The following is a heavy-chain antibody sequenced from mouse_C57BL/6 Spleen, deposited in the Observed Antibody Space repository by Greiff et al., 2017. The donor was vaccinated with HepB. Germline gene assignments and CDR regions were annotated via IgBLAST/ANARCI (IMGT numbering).Heavy chain of an antibody. CDR1: GYSITSGYY. V-gene: IGHV3-6*01. CDR2: ISYDGSN. Sequence: VQLKESGPGLVKPSQSLSLTCSVTGYSITSGYYWNWIRQFPGNKLEWMGYISYDGSNNYNPSLKNRISITRDTSKNQFFLKLNSVTTEDTATYYCARDHVYYGSSYEFAYWGQGTLVTVSA. CDR3: ARDHVYYGSSYEFAY. D-gene: IGHD1-1*01. J-gene: IGHJ3*01.